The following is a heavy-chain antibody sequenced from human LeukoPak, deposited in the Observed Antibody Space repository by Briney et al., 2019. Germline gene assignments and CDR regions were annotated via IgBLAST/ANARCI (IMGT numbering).Heavy chain of an antibody. CDR3: AMQLVGAFH. CDR2: IYTSGST. J-gene: IGHJ4*02. CDR1: GGSISSGSYY. V-gene: IGHV4-61*02. Sequence: PSQTLSLTCTVSGGSISSGSYYWSWIRQPAGKGLEWIGRIYTSGSTNYNPSLKSRVTISVDTSKNQFSLKLSSVTAADTAVYYCAMQLVGAFHWGQGTLVTVSS. D-gene: IGHD1-26*01.